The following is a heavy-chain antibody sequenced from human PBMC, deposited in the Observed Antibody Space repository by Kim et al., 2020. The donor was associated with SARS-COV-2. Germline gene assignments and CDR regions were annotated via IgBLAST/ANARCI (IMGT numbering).Heavy chain of an antibody. Sequence: LSLTCAASGFTFTTYGMNWVRQAPGKGLEWVSSITTGIGYSYYADSVKGRFTISRDNAKNSVFLQMNNLRGEDTAVYYCARGKFFDLWGRGTLVTVSS. J-gene: IGHJ2*01. CDR3: ARGKFFDL. V-gene: IGHV3-21*06. CDR1: GFTFTTYG. CDR2: ITTGIGYS.